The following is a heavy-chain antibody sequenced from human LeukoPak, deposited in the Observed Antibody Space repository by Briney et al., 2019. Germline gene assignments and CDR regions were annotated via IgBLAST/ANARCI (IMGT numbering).Heavy chain of an antibody. V-gene: IGHV3-21*01. D-gene: IGHD3-10*01. CDR2: ISSSSSYI. Sequence: GGSLRFSCAASGFTFSSYSMNWVRQAPGKGLEWVSSISSSSSYIYYADSVKGRFTISRDNAKNSLYLQMNSLRAEDTAVYYCAGGAVRGVISVWFDPWGQGTLVTVSS. J-gene: IGHJ5*02. CDR1: GFTFSSYS. CDR3: AGGAVRGVISVWFDP.